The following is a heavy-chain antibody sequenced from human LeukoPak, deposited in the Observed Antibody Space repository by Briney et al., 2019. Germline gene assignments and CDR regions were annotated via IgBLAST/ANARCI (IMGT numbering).Heavy chain of an antibody. J-gene: IGHJ6*03. D-gene: IGHD6-13*01. CDR2: IWYDGSNK. V-gene: IGHV3-33*06. Sequence: GGSLRLSCAASGFTFSSYGMHWVRQAPGKGLEWVAVIWYDGSNKYYADSVKGRFTISRDNSKNTLYLQMNSLRAEDTAVYYCAKDRSPRYYNMDVWGKGTTVTVSS. CDR3: AKDRSPRYYNMDV. CDR1: GFTFSSYG.